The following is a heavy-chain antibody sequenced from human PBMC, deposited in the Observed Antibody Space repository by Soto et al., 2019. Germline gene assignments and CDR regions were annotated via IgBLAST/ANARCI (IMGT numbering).Heavy chain of an antibody. V-gene: IGHV1-3*01. CDR2: INAGNAQT. CDR1: GYTFTNYA. J-gene: IGHJ5*02. Sequence: ASVKVSCKASGYTFTNYAIHWVRQGPGQSLEWMGWINAGNAQTKYSQKFQGRVTMSRDTSASTAHMELRSLRSEDTAIYYCARMATSGTLNWFDPWGRGTLVTVSS. CDR3: ARMATSGTLNWFDP.